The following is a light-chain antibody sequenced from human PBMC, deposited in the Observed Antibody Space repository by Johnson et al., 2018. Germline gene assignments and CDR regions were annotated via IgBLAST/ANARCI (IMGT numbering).Light chain of an antibody. V-gene: IGLV1-51*02. CDR1: SSDIGNNY. Sequence: QSVLTQPPSVSAAPGQKVTISCSGSSSDIGNNYVSWYQQLPGTAPTLLIYENNKRPSGIPDRFSGSKSGTSATLGLTVTQPGDEADHYCGTWDSSLSAGNVFGTGTKVTVL. CDR3: GTWDSSLSAGNV. CDR2: ENN. J-gene: IGLJ1*01.